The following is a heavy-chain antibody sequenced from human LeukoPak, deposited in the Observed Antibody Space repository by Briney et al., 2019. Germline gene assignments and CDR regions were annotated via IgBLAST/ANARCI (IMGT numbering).Heavy chain of an antibody. V-gene: IGHV3-74*01. CDR3: TRQGKEVTNDY. D-gene: IGHD4-17*01. CDR1: GFTFSSYW. Sequence: GGSLRLSCAASGFTFSSYWMHWVRQVPGKGLVWVSRINGDGTSTSYADSVKGRFTITRDSAENTLYLQMNSLRAEDTAVYYCTRQGKEVTNDYGGQGTLVTVSS. CDR2: INGDGTST. J-gene: IGHJ4*02.